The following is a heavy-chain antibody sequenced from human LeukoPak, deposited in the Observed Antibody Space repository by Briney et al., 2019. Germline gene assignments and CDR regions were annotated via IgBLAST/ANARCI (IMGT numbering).Heavy chain of an antibody. V-gene: IGHV3-30*19. Sequence: PGGSLRLSCAASGFTFSSYGMHWVRQAPGKGLEWVAVISYDGSNKYYADSVKGRFTISRDNSKNTLYLQMNSLRAEDTAVYYCASDPNNSLSFDYWGQGTLVTVSS. CDR1: GFTFSSYG. J-gene: IGHJ4*02. CDR2: ISYDGSNK. CDR3: ASDPNNSLSFDY. D-gene: IGHD1/OR15-1a*01.